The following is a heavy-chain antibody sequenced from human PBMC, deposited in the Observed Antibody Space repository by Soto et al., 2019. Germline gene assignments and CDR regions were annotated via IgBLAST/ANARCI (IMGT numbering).Heavy chain of an antibody. D-gene: IGHD2-8*02. J-gene: IGHJ1*01. CDR2: IYYSGST. CDR3: TRRYPGAIHF. V-gene: IGHV4-59*08. CDR1: GGCISSYY. Sequence: SETLSLTCTVPGGCISSYYWSCIWQPPGKGLEWIGYIYYSGSTNYNPSLKSRVTISVGTSKNQFSLKLSSVTAADTAVYYCTRRYPGAIHFRGKGTLVTVSS.